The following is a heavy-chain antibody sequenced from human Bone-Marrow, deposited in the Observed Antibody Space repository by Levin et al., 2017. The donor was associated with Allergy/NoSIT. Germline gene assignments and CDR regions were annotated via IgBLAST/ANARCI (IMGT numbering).Heavy chain of an antibody. J-gene: IGHJ4*02. Sequence: GGSLRLSCAGSGYTFSSNHMNWVRQAPGKGLEWVSYISTSGTIYYADSVKGRFTISRDNAKNSMYLQMNSLRDEDTAVYYCMRAFGYRGRGTLVTVSS. CDR3: MRAFGY. V-gene: IGHV3-48*03. CDR1: GYTFSSNH. CDR2: ISTSGTI.